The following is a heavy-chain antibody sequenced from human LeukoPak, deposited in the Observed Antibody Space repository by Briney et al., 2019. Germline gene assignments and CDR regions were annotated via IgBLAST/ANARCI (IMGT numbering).Heavy chain of an antibody. J-gene: IGHJ4*02. V-gene: IGHV3-23*01. Sequence: PGGSLRLSCAASGFTFSSDAMSWVRHAPGEGLECVSAISGRGGSTYYADAVKGRFTISRDNSKNTLYLQMNSRRAEDSAVYYWARDRVGATDYWGQGTLVSVSS. CDR3: ARDRVGATDY. CDR2: ISGRGGST. CDR1: GFTFSSDA. D-gene: IGHD1-26*01.